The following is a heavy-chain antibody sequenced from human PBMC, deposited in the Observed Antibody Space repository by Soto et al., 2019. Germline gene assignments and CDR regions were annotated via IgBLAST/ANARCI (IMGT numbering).Heavy chain of an antibody. D-gene: IGHD2-21*01. Sequence: GGSLRLSCVASGFTFSNYGMHWVRQAPGKGLEWVAGISYDGGSADYVDSVKGRFTLSRDNSKNTLSLQMISLRPEDTGVYYCAKIFVFVGPLPPPRGLAVGAQGTPVT. V-gene: IGHV3-30*18. CDR3: AKIFVFVGPLPPPRGLAV. CDR1: GFTFSNYG. CDR2: ISYDGGSA. J-gene: IGHJ6*02.